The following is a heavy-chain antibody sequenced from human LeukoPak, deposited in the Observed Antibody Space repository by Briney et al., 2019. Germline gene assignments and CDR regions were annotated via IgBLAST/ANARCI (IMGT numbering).Heavy chain of an antibody. V-gene: IGHV4-59*01. CDR3: ARGRDDYVWGSYRRRGEYYFDY. J-gene: IGHJ4*02. CDR2: IYYSWST. D-gene: IGHD3-16*02. Sequence: PSETLSLTCTVSVGSISSFYWSWIPQPPGKGRVGMGDIYYSWSTNYRTSLQSRITLSVEPSKNQFSLKLSAVTAADTAVYYCARGRDDYVWGSYRRRGEYYFDYWGQGTLVTVSS. CDR1: VGSISSFY.